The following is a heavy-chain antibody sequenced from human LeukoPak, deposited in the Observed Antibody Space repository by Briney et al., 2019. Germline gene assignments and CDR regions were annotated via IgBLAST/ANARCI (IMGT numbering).Heavy chain of an antibody. J-gene: IGHJ6*02. CDR3: AKSKVGPNDILTGYYYYYGMDV. CDR2: ISGSGGST. Sequence: GGSLRLSCAASGFTFSSYAMSWVREAPGKGLEWVSAISGSGGSTYYADSVKGRFTISRDNSKNTLYLQMNSLRAEDTAVYYCAKSKVGPNDILTGYYYYYGMDVWGQGTTVTVSS. D-gene: IGHD3-9*01. V-gene: IGHV3-23*01. CDR1: GFTFSSYA.